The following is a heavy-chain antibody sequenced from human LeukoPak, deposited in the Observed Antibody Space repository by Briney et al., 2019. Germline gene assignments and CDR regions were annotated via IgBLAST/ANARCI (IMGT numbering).Heavy chain of an antibody. D-gene: IGHD4-23*01. J-gene: IGHJ5*02. V-gene: IGHV1-46*01. CDR2: INPGGGST. Sequence: ASVTVSCKASGYTFTSYYMHWVRLAPGQGLEWMGIINPGGGSTSYAQKFQDRVTMTRDTSTSTVYMELSSLRSEDTAVYCCAKDLRWDHRVFDPRGPGTPGIVS. CDR3: AKDLRWDHRVFDP. CDR1: GYTFTSYY.